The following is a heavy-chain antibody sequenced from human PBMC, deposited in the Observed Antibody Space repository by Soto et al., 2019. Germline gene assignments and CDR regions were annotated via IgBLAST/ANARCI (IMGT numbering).Heavy chain of an antibody. V-gene: IGHV4-59*01. J-gene: IGHJ4*02. Sequence: TSETLSLTCTVSSGSISSYYWSWIRQPPGKGLEWIGYIYYSGSTNYNPSLKSRVTISVDTSKKQFSLKLSSVTAADTAVYCCAGRIAAAGCLDYWGQGTLVTVSS. CDR1: SGSISSYY. CDR2: IYYSGST. CDR3: AGRIAAAGCLDY. D-gene: IGHD6-13*01.